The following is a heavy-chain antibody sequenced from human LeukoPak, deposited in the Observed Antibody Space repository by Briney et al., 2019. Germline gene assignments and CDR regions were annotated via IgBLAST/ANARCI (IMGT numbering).Heavy chain of an antibody. V-gene: IGHV3-15*01. J-gene: IGHJ4*02. CDR3: TKDDPTNRA. CDR1: GFTFRNAW. D-gene: IGHD2/OR15-2a*01. CDR2: VKSKTNGGAT. Sequence: TGGSLRLSCADSGFTFRNAWMRWVRQAPEKGLERGGRVKSKTNGGATDYAAPVKGRFTISRDDSKNTLYLQMNSGKAEDTAVYDCTKDDPTNRAWGQGTLVTVSS.